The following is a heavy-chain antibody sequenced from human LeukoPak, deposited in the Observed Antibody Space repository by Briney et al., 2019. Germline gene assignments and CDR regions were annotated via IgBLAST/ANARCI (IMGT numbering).Heavy chain of an antibody. CDR2: MSNSGIT. D-gene: IGHD5-18*01. Sequence: PGGSLRLSCAASGFIVSNYEMNWVRQAPGKGLEWVSSMSNSGITKYVVSVKGRFTMSRDSAKNTLYLQMNSLRAEDTAVYYCAKVLLRGYSYGNDAFDIWGQGTMVTVSS. V-gene: IGHV3-48*03. CDR1: GFIVSNYE. J-gene: IGHJ3*02. CDR3: AKVLLRGYSYGNDAFDI.